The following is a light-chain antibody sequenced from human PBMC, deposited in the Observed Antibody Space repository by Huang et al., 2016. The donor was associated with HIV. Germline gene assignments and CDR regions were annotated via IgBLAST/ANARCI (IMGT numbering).Light chain of an antibody. CDR3: QQNNNWPPLFT. Sequence: EIVMTQSPATLSASPGERATLSCRASQSVSSNLAWYQQKPGQAHRPLIYGASTRATGIPARVSGSGSGTEFTLTISSLQSEDFAVYYCQQNNNWPPLFTFGPGTKVDIK. CDR1: QSVSSN. V-gene: IGKV3-15*01. CDR2: GAS. J-gene: IGKJ3*01.